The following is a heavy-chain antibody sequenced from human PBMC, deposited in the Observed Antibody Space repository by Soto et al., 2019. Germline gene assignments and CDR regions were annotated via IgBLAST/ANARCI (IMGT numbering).Heavy chain of an antibody. CDR1: GFTFSRYG. CDR2: ISGSGGST. CDR3: AKAGDYLGTRLDY. Sequence: GGSLRLSCAASGFTFSRYGMSWFRQAPGKGLEWVSAISGSGGSTYYADSVKGRFTISRDNSKNTLYLQMNSLRAEDTAVYYCAKAGDYLGTRLDYWGQGTLVTVSS. J-gene: IGHJ4*02. V-gene: IGHV3-23*01. D-gene: IGHD4-17*01.